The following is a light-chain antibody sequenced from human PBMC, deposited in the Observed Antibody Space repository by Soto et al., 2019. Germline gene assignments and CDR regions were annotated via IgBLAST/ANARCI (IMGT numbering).Light chain of an antibody. CDR2: DTS. Sequence: GLSMSLGALSLSQKERATLSCRASQSVSSNYLAWYQQKPGQAPRLLIYDTSSRATGIPDRFSGSGSGTDFTLTISSLEPEDFAVYYCQQRINWLPVIPFSQVTRLAIK. CDR3: QQRINWLPVIP. CDR1: QSVSSNY. J-gene: IGKJ5*01. V-gene: IGKV3D-20*02.